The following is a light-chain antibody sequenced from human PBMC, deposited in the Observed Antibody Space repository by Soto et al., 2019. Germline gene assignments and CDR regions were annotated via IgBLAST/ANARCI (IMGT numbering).Light chain of an antibody. CDR3: QHYNSYSEA. Sequence: DLQMTQSPSNLSGSVGDRVTITCRASQTISSWLAWYQQKTGKAPKLLIYKASTLKSGVPSRFSVTGSGTELTINISSLQPDDGETYDGQHYNSYSEAFGQGTKVDI. V-gene: IGKV1-5*03. J-gene: IGKJ1*01. CDR2: KAS. CDR1: QTISSW.